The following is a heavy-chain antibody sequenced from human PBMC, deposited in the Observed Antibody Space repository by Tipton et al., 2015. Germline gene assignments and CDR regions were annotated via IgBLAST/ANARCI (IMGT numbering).Heavy chain of an antibody. CDR3: ARARGRHGGLFDS. CDR1: SDSIGKYY. V-gene: IGHV4-59*01. CDR2: IQYSGST. D-gene: IGHD4-23*01. J-gene: IGHJ4*02. Sequence: TLSLTCSVSSDSIGKYYWSWIRQPPGKELEWIGYIQYSGSTNYNPSLKSRVTISVDTSKTQFSLKMSSVTASDTAVYYCARARGRHGGLFDSWGQGILVPVSP.